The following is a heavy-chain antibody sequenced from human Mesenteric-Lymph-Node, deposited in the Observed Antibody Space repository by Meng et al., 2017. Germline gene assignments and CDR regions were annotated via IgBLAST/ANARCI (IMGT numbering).Heavy chain of an antibody. CDR1: GYTFTSYG. V-gene: IGHV1-18*01. CDR3: ARDYGAARLNGMDV. Sequence: ASVKVSCKASGYTFTSYGISWVRQAPGQGLEWMGWISAYNGNTNYAQKLQGRVTMTTDTSTSTAYMELSSLRSEDTAVYYCARDYGAARLNGMDVWGQGTTVTVSS. J-gene: IGHJ6*02. CDR2: ISAYNGNT. D-gene: IGHD6-6*01.